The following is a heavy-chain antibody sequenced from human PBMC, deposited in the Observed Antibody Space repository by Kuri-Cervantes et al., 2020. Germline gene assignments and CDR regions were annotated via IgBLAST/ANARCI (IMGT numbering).Heavy chain of an antibody. CDR3: ARGQAAFDI. Sequence: ASVKVSCKVSGYTLTELSMHWVRQAPGQGLEWMGWISAYNGNTNYAQKLQGRVTMTTDTSTSTAYMELRSLRSDDTAVYYCARGQAAFDIWGQGTMVTVSS. V-gene: IGHV1-18*01. CDR2: ISAYNGNT. J-gene: IGHJ3*02. CDR1: GYTLTELS.